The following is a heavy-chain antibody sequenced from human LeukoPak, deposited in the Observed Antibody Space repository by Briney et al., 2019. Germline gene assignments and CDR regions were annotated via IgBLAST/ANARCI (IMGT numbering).Heavy chain of an antibody. V-gene: IGHV5-51*01. CDR1: GYSFINYW. CDR3: ARHFGRDPYFDY. D-gene: IGHD2-21*02. J-gene: IGHJ4*02. CDR2: IFPGDSDT. Sequence: GESLKISCKGSGYSFINYWSGWVRQMPGKGLECMGIIFPGDSDTRYSPSFQGQVTISADKSITTAYLQWSSLKASDTAMYYCARHFGRDPYFDYWGQGTLVTVSS.